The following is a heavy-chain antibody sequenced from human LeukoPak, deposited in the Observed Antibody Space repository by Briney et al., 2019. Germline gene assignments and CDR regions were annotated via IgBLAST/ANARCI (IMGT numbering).Heavy chain of an antibody. V-gene: IGHV3-23*01. CDR3: AKGAGYIYGFCYFDY. J-gene: IGHJ4*02. CDR1: GFTFSNYA. Sequence: GGSLRLSCAASGFTFSNYAMAWVRQAPGKGLEWVSGLSGSGGSTYYADSVKGRFTISRDNSKNTLYLQMNSLGAEDTAVYYSAKGAGYIYGFCYFDYWGQGTLVTVSS. D-gene: IGHD5-18*01. CDR2: LSGSGGST.